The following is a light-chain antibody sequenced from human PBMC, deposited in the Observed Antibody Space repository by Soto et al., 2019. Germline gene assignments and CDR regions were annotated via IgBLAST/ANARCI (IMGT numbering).Light chain of an antibody. CDR2: AAS. V-gene: IGKV1-9*01. CDR3: QQVDGYVT. Sequence: IPLTQSPSSLSASVGDRVTITCRASQGIGTYLAWYQQKPGKAPNLLIYAASTLHSGVPSRFSGSGSGTDFALTITSLQPEDFATYYCQQVDGYVTFGPGTKVDIK. CDR1: QGIGTY. J-gene: IGKJ3*01.